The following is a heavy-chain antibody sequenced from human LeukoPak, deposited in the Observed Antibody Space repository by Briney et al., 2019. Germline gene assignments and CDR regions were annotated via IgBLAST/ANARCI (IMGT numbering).Heavy chain of an antibody. CDR1: GFTFSNYA. CDR2: ITGSGGIK. CDR3: GTLGSGNQD. D-gene: IGHD1-14*01. J-gene: IGHJ4*02. Sequence: GGSLRLSCAASGFTFSNYAMSWVRQAPGKGLEWVSGITGSGGIKYYADSVKGRFTISRDNSKNTLYLQMNSLGADDTAVYYCGTLGSGNQDWGQGTLVTVSS. V-gene: IGHV3-23*01.